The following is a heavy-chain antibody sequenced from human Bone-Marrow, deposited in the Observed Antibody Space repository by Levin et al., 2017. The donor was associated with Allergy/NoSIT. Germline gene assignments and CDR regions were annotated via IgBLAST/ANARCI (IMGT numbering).Heavy chain of an antibody. V-gene: IGHV3-48*02. CDR2: INKSGVAM. D-gene: IGHD3-22*01. CDR1: GFIFTRDS. CDR3: ARTSLSYESSGSYFGVFDI. J-gene: IGHJ3*02. Sequence: LSLTCAASGFIFTRDSMSWVRQAPGKRLEWLSYINKSGVAMYYADSVKGRFTISRYNAQNSLFLQLNSLRDEDTAVYYCARTSLSYESSGSYFGVFDIWGQGTTVTVSS.